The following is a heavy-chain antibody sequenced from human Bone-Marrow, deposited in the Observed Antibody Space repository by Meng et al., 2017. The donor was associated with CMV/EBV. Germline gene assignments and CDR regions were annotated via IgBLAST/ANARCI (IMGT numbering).Heavy chain of an antibody. J-gene: IGHJ5*02. CDR3: ARVSLDCSGGSCSNRFDP. D-gene: IGHD2-15*01. V-gene: IGHV4-4*02. CDR2: IYHSGST. Sequence: SETLSLTCAASGFTFSSYSMNWVRQPPGKGLEWIGEIYHSGSTNYNPSLKSRVTISVDKSKNQFSLKLSSVTAADTAVYYCARVSLDCSGGSCSNRFDPWGQGTLVTVSS. CDR1: GFTFSSYSM.